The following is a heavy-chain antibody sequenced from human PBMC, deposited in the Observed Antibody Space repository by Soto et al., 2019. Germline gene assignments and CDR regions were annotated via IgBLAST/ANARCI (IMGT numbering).Heavy chain of an antibody. CDR1: GFTFKTHA. CDR3: GKDVGDYVPYDDGVDV. Sequence: QVQLVESGGGVVQPGTSLRLSCAASGFTFKTHAMHWVRQAPGKGLEWMAVIAHDGNEKYYADSVKGRFTISRDNSKQALDVQINTLRNEDTAVYYCGKDVGDYVPYDDGVDVWGQGTTVTVSS. J-gene: IGHJ6*02. D-gene: IGHD1-26*01. V-gene: IGHV3-30*18. CDR2: IAHDGNEK.